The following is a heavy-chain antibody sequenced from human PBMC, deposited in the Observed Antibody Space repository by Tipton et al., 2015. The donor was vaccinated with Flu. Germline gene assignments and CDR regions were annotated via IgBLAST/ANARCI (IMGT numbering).Heavy chain of an antibody. CDR3: ARQIGGGDCY. Sequence: GSLRLSCAASGFTFSTYWMSWARQAPGEGLEWVANINQDGSVKYYLDSVKGRFTISRDNAKNSLYLQMNSLRADDTAVYYCARQIGGGDCYWGQGALVTVSS. CDR1: GFTFSTYW. CDR2: INQDGSVK. D-gene: IGHD2-21*01. J-gene: IGHJ4*02. V-gene: IGHV3-7*03.